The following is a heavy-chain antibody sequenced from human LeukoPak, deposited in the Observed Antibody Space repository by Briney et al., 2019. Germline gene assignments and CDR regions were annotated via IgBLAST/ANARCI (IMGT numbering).Heavy chain of an antibody. V-gene: IGHV4-34*01. CDR2: INHSGST. Sequence: PSETLSLTCAVYGGSFSGYYWSWIRQPPGKGLEWIGEINHSGSTNYNPSLKSRVTISVDTSKNEFSLKLSSVTAADTAVYYCARTSGTVVLRDFDYWGQGTLVTVSS. CDR3: ARTSGTVVLRDFDY. D-gene: IGHD1-26*01. CDR1: GGSFSGYY. J-gene: IGHJ4*02.